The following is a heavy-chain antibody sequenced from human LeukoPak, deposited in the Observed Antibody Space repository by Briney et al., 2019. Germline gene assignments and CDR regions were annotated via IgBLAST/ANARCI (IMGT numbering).Heavy chain of an antibody. V-gene: IGHV4-4*07. D-gene: IGHD6-19*01. CDR1: GGSISSYF. CDR2: IYSSGSF. CDR3: ARSGGSSSGSLGLWYSDI. Sequence: PSETLSLTCTVSGGSISSYFWTWIRQPAGRGLEWIGHIYSSGSFKYNPSLKSRVTMSIDTSKNQPSLKLNSVTAADTAVYYCARSGGSSSGSLGLWYSDIWGQGTMVTVSS. J-gene: IGHJ3*02.